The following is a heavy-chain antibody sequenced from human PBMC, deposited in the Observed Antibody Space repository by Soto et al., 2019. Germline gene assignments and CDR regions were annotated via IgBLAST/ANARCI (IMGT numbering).Heavy chain of an antibody. CDR2: TYYRSKWYS. CDR3: ARGLWSCYYSNWFDT. CDR1: GDSVSSNSAA. D-gene: IGHD3-3*01. J-gene: IGHJ5*02. Sequence: SQTLSLTCVISGDSVSSNSAAWNWIRQSPSRGLEWLGRTYYRSKWYSDYAVSVKSRITINPDTSKNQFSLQLSSVTPEDTAVYYCARGLWSCYYSNWFDTWGQGTLVTVSS. V-gene: IGHV6-1*01.